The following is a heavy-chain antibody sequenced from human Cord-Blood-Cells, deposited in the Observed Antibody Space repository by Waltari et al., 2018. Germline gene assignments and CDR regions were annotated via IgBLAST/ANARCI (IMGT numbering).Heavy chain of an antibody. J-gene: IGHJ4*02. V-gene: IGHV1-8*03. CDR3: ARHSSSYFDY. CDR2: MNPNSGNT. CDR1: GETFSSSA. D-gene: IGHD6-6*01. Sequence: QVQLVQSGAEVTQPGASVKVSCKASGETFSSSAINWVRQAIGQGLEGMGWMNPNSGNTGYAQKFQGRVTITRNTSISTAYMELSSLRSEDTAVYYCARHSSSYFDYWGQGTLVTVSS.